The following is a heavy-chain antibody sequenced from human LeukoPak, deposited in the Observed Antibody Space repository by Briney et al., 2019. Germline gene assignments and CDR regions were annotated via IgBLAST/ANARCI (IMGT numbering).Heavy chain of an antibody. J-gene: IGHJ4*02. CDR1: GFTFSSYW. V-gene: IGHV3-74*01. CDR2: INSDGSST. CDR3: ARVEGDCSSTSCFSGYFDY. Sequence: PGGSLRLSCAASGFTFSSYWMHWVRQAPGKGLVWVSRINSDGSSTSYADSVKGRFTIARDNAKNTLYLQMSSLRAEDTAVYYCARVEGDCSSTSCFSGYFDYWGQGTLVTVSS. D-gene: IGHD2-2*01.